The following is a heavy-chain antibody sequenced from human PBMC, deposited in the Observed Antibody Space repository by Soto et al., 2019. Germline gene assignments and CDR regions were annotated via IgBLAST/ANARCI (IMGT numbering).Heavy chain of an antibody. CDR2: INHSGST. J-gene: IGHJ4*02. V-gene: IGHV4-34*01. D-gene: IGHD6-6*01. CDR3: AEGSSSSDY. CDR1: GGSFSGYY. Sequence: SETLSLTCAVYGGSFSGYYWSWIRQPPGKGLEWIGEINHSGSTNYNPSLKSRVTISVDTSKNQFSLKLSSVTAADTAVYYCAEGSSSSDYWGQGTLVTVS.